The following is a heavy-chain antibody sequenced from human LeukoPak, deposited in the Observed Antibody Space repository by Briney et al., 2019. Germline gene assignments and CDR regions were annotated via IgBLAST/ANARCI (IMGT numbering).Heavy chain of an antibody. CDR3: ARDGVSMMVELDS. CDR1: GFTFSDYR. J-gene: IGHJ4*02. Sequence: GGSLRLSCAASGFTFSDYRMNWVRQAPGKGLEWISYISTDSRTIHYADSVKGRFTISRDNAENSLYLQMNSLRAEDTAVYYCARDGVSMMVELDSWGQGTLVTVSS. CDR2: ISTDSRTI. V-gene: IGHV3-48*01. D-gene: IGHD3-22*01.